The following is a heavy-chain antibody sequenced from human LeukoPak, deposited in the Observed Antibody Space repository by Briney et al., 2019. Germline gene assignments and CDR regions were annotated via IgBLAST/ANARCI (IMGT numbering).Heavy chain of an antibody. V-gene: IGHV4-59*08. CDR1: GGSISSYY. D-gene: IGHD6-25*01. J-gene: IGHJ3*02. CDR3: ARHGSRAFDI. CDR2: IYYSGST. Sequence: SETLSLTCTVSGGSISSYYWSWIRQPPGKGLEWIGCIYYSGSTNYNSSLKSRVTISVDTSKKQFSLKLRSVTAADTAVYYCARHGSRAFDIWGQGTMVTVS.